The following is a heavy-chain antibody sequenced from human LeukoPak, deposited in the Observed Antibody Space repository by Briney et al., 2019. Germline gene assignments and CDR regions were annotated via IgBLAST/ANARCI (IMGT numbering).Heavy chain of an antibody. CDR3: ARADENRQQLADPPDY. Sequence: GASVKVSCKASGYTFTSYGISWVRQAPGQGLEWMGWISTYNGDTNYAQKLQGRVTMTTDTSTNTAYMELRSLRSDDTAVYYCARADENRQQLADPPDYWGQGTLVTVSS. J-gene: IGHJ4*02. CDR2: ISTYNGDT. V-gene: IGHV1-18*01. D-gene: IGHD6-13*01. CDR1: GYTFTSYG.